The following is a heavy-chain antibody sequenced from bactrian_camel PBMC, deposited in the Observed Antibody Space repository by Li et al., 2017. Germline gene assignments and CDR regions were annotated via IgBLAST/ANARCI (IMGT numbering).Heavy chain of an antibody. Sequence: VQLVESGGDLVRPGGSLRLSCAASGFTLSTACMYWVRQAPGKGREGVASIRNGGATTNYASSVRGRFIISRGNAKDTLYLQMNSLKIEDTAVYYCALGSSRQATMTARGKGTQVTVS. CDR1: GFTLSTAC. J-gene: IGHJ4*01. V-gene: IGHV3S1*01. D-gene: IGHD3*01. CDR2: IRNGGATT.